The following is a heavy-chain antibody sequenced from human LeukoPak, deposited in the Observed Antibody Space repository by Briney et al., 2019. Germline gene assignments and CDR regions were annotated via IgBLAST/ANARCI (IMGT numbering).Heavy chain of an antibody. CDR2: IYDSGST. J-gene: IGHJ4*02. CDR1: GGSIRSYH. Sequence: PSETLSLTCTVSGGSIRSYHWSWIRQPPGKRLEWIGYIYDSGSTNCNPSLKSRVTISVDTSKNQFSLKLSSVTAADTAVYYCAREAYCGGDCYSGFDYWGQGTLVTVSS. D-gene: IGHD2-21*02. CDR3: AREAYCGGDCYSGFDY. V-gene: IGHV4-59*01.